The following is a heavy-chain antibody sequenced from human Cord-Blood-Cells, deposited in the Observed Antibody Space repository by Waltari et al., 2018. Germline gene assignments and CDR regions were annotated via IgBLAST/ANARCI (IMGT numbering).Heavy chain of an antibody. V-gene: IGHV1-18*01. D-gene: IGHD6-13*01. Sequence: QVQLVQSGAEVKKPGASVKVSCTASGYTFTSYGISWVRQAHGQGLEWVGGIIGYNGITNYARKPQFRGTMTPDTSTSTAYMELRRLQSDGTAVYYGARDLGSSWYLTGYFDYCGQGTLGTVSS. J-gene: IGHJ4*02. CDR2: IIGYNGIT. CDR1: GYTFTSYG. CDR3: ARDLGSSWYLTGYFDY.